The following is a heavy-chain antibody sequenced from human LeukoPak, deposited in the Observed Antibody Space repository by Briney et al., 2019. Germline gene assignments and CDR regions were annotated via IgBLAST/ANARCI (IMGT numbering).Heavy chain of an antibody. V-gene: IGHV1-18*01. CDR3: AVWFGEFYYYGMDV. Sequence: ASVKVSGKASGYTFTSYGISWVRQAPGQGLEWMGWISAYNGNTNYAQKLQGRVTMTTDTSTSTAYMELRSLRSDDTAVYYCAVWFGEFYYYGMDVWGQGTTVTVSS. D-gene: IGHD3-10*01. CDR1: GYTFTSYG. CDR2: ISAYNGNT. J-gene: IGHJ6*02.